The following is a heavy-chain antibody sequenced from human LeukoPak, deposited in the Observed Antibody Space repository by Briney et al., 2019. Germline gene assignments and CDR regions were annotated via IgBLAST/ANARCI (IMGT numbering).Heavy chain of an antibody. V-gene: IGHV4-39*07. J-gene: IGHJ6*03. CDR3: ARLVVPAAMGPYYYYMDV. Sequence: SETLSLTCTVSGGSISSSSYYWGWIRQPPGKGLEWIGGIYYSGSTYYNPSLKSRVTISVDTSKNQFSLKLSSVTAADTAVYHCARLVVPAAMGPYYYYMDVWGKGTTVTVSS. D-gene: IGHD2-2*01. CDR1: GGSISSSSYY. CDR2: IYYSGST.